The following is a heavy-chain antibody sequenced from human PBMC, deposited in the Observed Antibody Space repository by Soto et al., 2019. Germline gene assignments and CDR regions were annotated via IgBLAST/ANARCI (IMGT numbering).Heavy chain of an antibody. D-gene: IGHD1-1*01. V-gene: IGHV3-33*01. J-gene: IGHJ6*02. Sequence: PVGSLRLSCAASGFTFSSYGMHWVRQAPGKGLEWVAVIWYDGSNKYYADSVKGRFTISRDDSRNTLYLQMNSLRAEDTAVYYCARDTWSMDVWGQGTTVTVSS. CDR3: ARDTWSMDV. CDR2: IWYDGSNK. CDR1: GFTFSSYG.